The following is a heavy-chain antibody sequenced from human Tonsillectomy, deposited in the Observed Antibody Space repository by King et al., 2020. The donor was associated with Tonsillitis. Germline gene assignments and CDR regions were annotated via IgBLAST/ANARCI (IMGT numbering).Heavy chain of an antibody. CDR1: GGSISDNSYS. D-gene: IGHD3-16*01. CDR3: AGRYCNYGYGCDY. CDR2: IYYTGTT. V-gene: IGHV4-39*07. Sequence: QLQESGPGLVKPSETLSLTCSVSGGSISDNSYSWGWIRQSPGRGLEWIGSIYYTGTTYYNPSLESRVTISEDTSKNQFSLKLSSVTAADTAVYFCAGRYCNYGYGCDYWGQGTLVIVSS. J-gene: IGHJ4*02.